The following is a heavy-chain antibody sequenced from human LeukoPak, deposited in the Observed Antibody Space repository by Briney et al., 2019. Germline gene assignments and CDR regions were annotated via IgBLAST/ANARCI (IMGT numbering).Heavy chain of an antibody. CDR1: GGTFSSYA. V-gene: IGHV1-69*04. CDR2: IIPILGIA. CDR3: ARAQTNYYYYYGMDV. D-gene: IGHD4-11*01. J-gene: IGHJ6*02. Sequence: GASVKVSCKASGGTFSSYAISWVRQAPGQGREWMGRIIPILGIANYAQKFQGRVTITADKSTSTAYMELSSLRSEDTAVYYCARAQTNYYYYYGMDVWGQGTTVTVSS.